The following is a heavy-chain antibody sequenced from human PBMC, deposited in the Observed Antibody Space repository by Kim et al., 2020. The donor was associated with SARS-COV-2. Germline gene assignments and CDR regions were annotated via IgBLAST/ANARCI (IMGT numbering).Heavy chain of an antibody. J-gene: IGHJ4*02. D-gene: IGHD6-19*01. CDR1: GGSISSGGYY. Sequence: SETLSLTCTVSGGSISSGGYYWSWIRQHPGKGLEWIGYIYYSGSTYYNPSLKSRVTISVDTSKNQFSLKLSSVTAADTAVYYCARAGHLGGQWPVPHYFDYWGQGTLVTVSS. CDR2: IYYSGST. V-gene: IGHV4-31*03. CDR3: ARAGHLGGQWPVPHYFDY.